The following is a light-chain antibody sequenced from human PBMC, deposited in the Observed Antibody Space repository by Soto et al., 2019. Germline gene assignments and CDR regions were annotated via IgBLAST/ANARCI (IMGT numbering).Light chain of an antibody. Sequence: DIRVTQSASTLAASAGDRVTITCRASQRINNWLAWYQQKPGKAPKLLIYQASNLQSGVPPRFSGSGFGTEFTLTISNLHPEDFAMYYCQQYTRHWSWTFAQGTKV. J-gene: IGKJ1*01. CDR3: QQYTRHWSWT. V-gene: IGKV1-5*03. CDR1: QRINNW. CDR2: QAS.